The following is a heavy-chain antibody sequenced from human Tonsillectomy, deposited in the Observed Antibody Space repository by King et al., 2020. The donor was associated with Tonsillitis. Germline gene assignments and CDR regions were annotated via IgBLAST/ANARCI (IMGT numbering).Heavy chain of an antibody. CDR2: IWYDGSNK. V-gene: IGHV3-33*01. J-gene: IGHJ4*02. D-gene: IGHD2-15*01. CDR3: ARELQYCSGGSCYSGDPPGLDY. Sequence: VQLVESGGGVVQPGRSLRLSCAASGFTFSSYGMHWVRQAPGKGLEWVAVIWYDGSNKYYADSVKGRFTISRDNSKNTLYLQMNSLRAEDTAVYYCARELQYCSGGSCYSGDPPGLDYWGQGTLVTVSS. CDR1: GFTFSSYG.